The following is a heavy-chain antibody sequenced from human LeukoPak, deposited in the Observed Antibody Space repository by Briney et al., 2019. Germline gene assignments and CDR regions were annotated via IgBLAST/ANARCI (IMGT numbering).Heavy chain of an antibody. CDR3: AKDYYYDSSGYYYEFLFDY. D-gene: IGHD3-22*01. Sequence: GGSLRLSCAASGFTFSSYAMHWVRQAPGKGLEWVAVISYDGSNKYYADSVKGRFTISRDNSKNTLYLQMNSLRAEDTAVYYCAKDYYYDSSGYYYEFLFDYWGQGTLVTVSS. V-gene: IGHV3-30*04. CDR2: ISYDGSNK. CDR1: GFTFSSYA. J-gene: IGHJ4*02.